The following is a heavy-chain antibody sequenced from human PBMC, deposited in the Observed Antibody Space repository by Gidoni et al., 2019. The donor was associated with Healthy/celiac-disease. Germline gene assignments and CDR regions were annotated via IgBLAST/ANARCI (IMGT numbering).Heavy chain of an antibody. CDR3: AREYTMGIRADAFDI. J-gene: IGHJ3*02. CDR1: GYTFTGYY. V-gene: IGHV1-2*02. D-gene: IGHD3-10*01. CDR2: INPNSGGT. Sequence: QVQLVQSGAEVKKPGASVKVSCKASGYTFTGYYMHWVRQAPGQGLEWMGWINPNSGGTNYAQKFQGRGTMTRDTSISTAYMELSRLRSDDTAVYYCAREYTMGIRADAFDIWGQGTMVTVSS.